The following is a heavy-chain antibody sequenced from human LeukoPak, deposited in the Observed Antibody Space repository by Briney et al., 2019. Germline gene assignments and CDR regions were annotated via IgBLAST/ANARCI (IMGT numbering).Heavy chain of an antibody. J-gene: IGHJ4*02. CDR3: ASRGQNGEESTGPTRHYFDY. CDR2: IYHSGST. Sequence: PSGTLSLTCAVSGGSITSGNWWSWVRPPPGKGLEWIGEIYHSGSTNYNPSLKSRVTISVDKSKNQFSLILNSVTAADTAVYYCASRGQNGEESTGPTRHYFDYWGQGTLVTVSS. CDR1: GGSITSGNW. V-gene: IGHV4-4*02. D-gene: IGHD2-8*02.